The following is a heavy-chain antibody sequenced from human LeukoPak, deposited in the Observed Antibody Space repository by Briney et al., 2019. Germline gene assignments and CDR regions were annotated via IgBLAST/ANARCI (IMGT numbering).Heavy chain of an antibody. Sequence: ASVKVSCKASGYTFSDFGITWVRRAPGQGPEWMGWIKIGEGTTHSAQKFQDRVSMTRDRSSNTAFLELRSLRSDDTAVYFCSRSYYSSSWYYFDLWGQGTLVTVSS. CDR3: SRSYYSSSWYYFDL. J-gene: IGHJ4*02. D-gene: IGHD4-11*01. V-gene: IGHV1-18*01. CDR2: IKIGEGTT. CDR1: GYTFSDFG.